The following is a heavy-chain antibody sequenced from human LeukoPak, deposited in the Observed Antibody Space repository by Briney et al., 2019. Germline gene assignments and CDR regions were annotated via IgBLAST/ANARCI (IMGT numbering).Heavy chain of an antibody. V-gene: IGHV4-59*01. CDR2: TYYSGST. CDR3: ARDRSDTAMVNYGMDV. Sequence: PSETLSLTCTVSGGSISSYYWSWLRQPPGKGLEWIGYTYYSGSTNYNPSLKSRVTISVDTSKNQFSLKLSSVTAADTAVYYCARDRSDTAMVNYGMDVWGQGTTVTVSS. J-gene: IGHJ6*02. D-gene: IGHD5-18*01. CDR1: GGSISSYY.